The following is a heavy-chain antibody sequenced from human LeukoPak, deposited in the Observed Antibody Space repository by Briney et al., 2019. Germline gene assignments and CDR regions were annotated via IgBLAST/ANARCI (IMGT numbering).Heavy chain of an antibody. J-gene: IGHJ4*02. CDR3: TRAPYSSGWYTVDF. CDR1: GFTFRSYW. CDR2: ISMSSTYI. D-gene: IGHD6-19*01. V-gene: IGHV3-21*01. Sequence: PGGSLRLSCAASGFTFRSYWMNWVRQAPGKGLEWVSSISMSSTYIYYADSVKGRFTISRDNAKNSLYLQMDSLRDEDTAVYYCTRAPYSSGWYTVDFWGQGTLVTVSS.